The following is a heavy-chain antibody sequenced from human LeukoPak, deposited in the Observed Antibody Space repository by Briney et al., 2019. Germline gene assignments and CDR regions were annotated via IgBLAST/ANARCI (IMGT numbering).Heavy chain of an antibody. D-gene: IGHD6-6*01. V-gene: IGHV1-69*13. CDR1: GGTFSSYA. J-gene: IGHJ4*02. CDR3: AREVPWDSSSSGGFDY. Sequence: GASVKVSCKASGGTFSSYAISWVRQAPGQGLEWMGGIIPIFGTANYAQKFQGRVTITADESTSTAYMELSSLRSEDTAVYYCAREVPWDSSSSGGFDYWGQGTLVTVSS. CDR2: IIPIFGTA.